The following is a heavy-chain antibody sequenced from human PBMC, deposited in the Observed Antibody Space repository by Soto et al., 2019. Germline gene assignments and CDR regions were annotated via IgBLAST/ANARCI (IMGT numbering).Heavy chain of an antibody. V-gene: IGHV4-39*01. Sequence: SETLSLTCTVSGGSISSSSYYWGWIRQPPGKGLEWIGNIYYSGSTYYNPSLKSRVTISVDTSKNQFSLKLSSVTATDTAVYYCARLWGHYYYYMDVWGKGTTVTVSS. CDR1: GGSISSSSYY. CDR3: ARLWGHYYYYMDV. J-gene: IGHJ6*03. D-gene: IGHD7-27*01. CDR2: IYYSGST.